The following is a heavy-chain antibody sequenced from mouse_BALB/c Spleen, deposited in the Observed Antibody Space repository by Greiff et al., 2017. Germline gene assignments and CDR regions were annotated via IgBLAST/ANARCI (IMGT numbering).Heavy chain of an antibody. CDR2: INPSTGYT. V-gene: IGHV1-7*01. Sequence: QVQLKQSGAELAKPGASVKMSCKASGYTFTSYWMHWVKQRPGQGLEWIGYINPSTGYTEYNQKFKDKATLTADKSSSTAYMQLSSLTSEDSAVYYCASDGYYAMDYWGQGTSVTVSS. D-gene: IGHD2-3*01. CDR1: GYTFTSYW. J-gene: IGHJ4*01. CDR3: ASDGYYAMDY.